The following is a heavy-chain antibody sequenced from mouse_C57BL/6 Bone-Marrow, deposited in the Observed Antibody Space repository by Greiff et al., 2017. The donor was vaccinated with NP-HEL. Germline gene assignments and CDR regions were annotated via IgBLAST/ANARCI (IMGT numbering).Heavy chain of an antibody. Sequence: LVKPGASVKISCKASGYSFTDYNVNWVKQSNGKSLEWIGVINPNYGTTSYNQKFKGKATLTVDQSSSTAYMQLNSLTSEDSAVYYCARTDYGSSYEDAMDYWGQGTSVTVSS. CDR2: INPNYGTT. V-gene: IGHV1-39*01. D-gene: IGHD1-1*01. J-gene: IGHJ4*01. CDR1: GYSFTDYN. CDR3: ARTDYGSSYEDAMDY.